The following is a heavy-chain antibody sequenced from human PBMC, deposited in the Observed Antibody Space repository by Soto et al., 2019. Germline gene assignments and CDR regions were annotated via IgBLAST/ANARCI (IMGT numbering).Heavy chain of an antibody. J-gene: IGHJ4*02. Sequence: GGSLRLSCAASGFTFGNYWMHWVRQAPGKGLEWVSRMNSDGSTTNYADSVKGRFTISRDNFKNMLYLQMNSLRAEDTAVYYCAKHDFWTLYNTGLDSWGQGTLVTVSS. D-gene: IGHD3-3*01. V-gene: IGHV3-74*01. CDR3: AKHDFWTLYNTGLDS. CDR2: MNSDGSTT. CDR1: GFTFGNYW.